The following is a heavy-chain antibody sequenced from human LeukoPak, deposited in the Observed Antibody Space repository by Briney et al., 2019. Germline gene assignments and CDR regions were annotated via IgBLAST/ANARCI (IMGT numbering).Heavy chain of an antibody. Sequence: SETLSLTCTVSGGSISTYYWSWIRQPPGKELEWIGYIYYSGSTNYNPSLKSRLTISVDTSKNQFSLKLNSVTAADTAVYYCARGGPSYYGLGSPFDYWGQGTLVTISS. J-gene: IGHJ4*02. CDR1: GGSISTYY. CDR2: IYYSGST. V-gene: IGHV4-59*01. D-gene: IGHD3-10*01. CDR3: ARGGPSYYGLGSPFDY.